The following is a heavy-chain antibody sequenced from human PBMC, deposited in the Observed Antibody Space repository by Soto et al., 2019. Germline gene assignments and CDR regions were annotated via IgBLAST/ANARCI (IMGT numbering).Heavy chain of an antibody. D-gene: IGHD5-12*01. J-gene: IGHJ4*02. CDR3: AGDSAVVATTFDY. V-gene: IGHV3-33*01. CDR2: IWYDGSKT. Sequence: PGGSLRLSCAASGFTFSNYGMHWVRQAPGKGLEWVAVIWYDGSKTYYADSVKGRFTISRDDSKNTLFLQMNSLRAEDTAVYYWAGDSAVVATTFDYWGQGTRDTVSS. CDR1: GFTFSNYG.